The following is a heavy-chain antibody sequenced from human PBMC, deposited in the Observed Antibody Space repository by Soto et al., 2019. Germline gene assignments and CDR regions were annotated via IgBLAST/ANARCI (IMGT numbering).Heavy chain of an antibody. CDR1: GFTFSSYA. V-gene: IGHV3-23*01. D-gene: IGHD6-6*01. Sequence: EVQLLESGGGLVQPGGSLRLSCAASGFTFSSYAMSWVRQAPGKGLEWVSGISESSGHTDYADSVKGRFTISRDNSKNTQNLQINSPRAEDTAVYYCARGRIAGRLRFGVDVWGQGTTITVSS. CDR3: ARGRIAGRLRFGVDV. CDR2: ISESSGHT. J-gene: IGHJ6*02.